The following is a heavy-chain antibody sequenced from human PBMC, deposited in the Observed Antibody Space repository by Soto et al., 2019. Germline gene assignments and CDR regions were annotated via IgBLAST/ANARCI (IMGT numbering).Heavy chain of an antibody. CDR3: ARDLPTMDV. V-gene: IGHV1-18*01. Sequence: QVQLVQSGAEVKKPGPSVKVPGKPSGYTLPTYGISWGRQAPGQGLEWMGWIRAYNGNTNYAQKLQGRVTMTTDTSTSTAYMELRSLRSDDTAVYYCARDLPTMDVWGQGTTVTVSS. CDR2: IRAYNGNT. CDR1: GYTLPTYG. J-gene: IGHJ6*02.